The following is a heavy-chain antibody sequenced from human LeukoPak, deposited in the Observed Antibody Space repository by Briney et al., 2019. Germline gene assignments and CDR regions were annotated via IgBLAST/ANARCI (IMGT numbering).Heavy chain of an antibody. CDR2: ISYDGSNK. CDR1: GFTFSSYA. D-gene: IGHD3-16*01. Sequence: PGGSLRLSCAASGFTFSSYAMHWVRQAPGKGLEWVAVISYDGSNKYYADSVKGRFTISRDNSKNTLYLQMNSLSAEDTAVYYCARDSGGGVTNADYWGQGTLVTVSS. CDR3: ARDSGGGVTNADY. J-gene: IGHJ4*02. V-gene: IGHV3-30*04.